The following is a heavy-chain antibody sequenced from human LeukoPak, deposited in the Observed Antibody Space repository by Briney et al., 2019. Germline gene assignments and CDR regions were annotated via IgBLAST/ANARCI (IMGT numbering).Heavy chain of an antibody. V-gene: IGHV3-74*01. CDR1: GFTFSTYW. Sequence: QPGGSLRLSCAASGFTFSTYWMHWVRHAPGKGLVWVSRINSDGSSTSYADSVKGRFTTSRDNAKNTLYLQMNSLRAEDTAVYYCARDAQPYCTNGVCYKYYYYGMDVWGQGTTVTVSS. CDR2: INSDGSST. J-gene: IGHJ6*02. CDR3: ARDAQPYCTNGVCYKYYYYGMDV. D-gene: IGHD2-8*01.